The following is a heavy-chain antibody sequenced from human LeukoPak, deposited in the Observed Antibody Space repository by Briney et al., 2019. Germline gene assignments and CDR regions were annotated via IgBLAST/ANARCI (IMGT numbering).Heavy chain of an antibody. D-gene: IGHD3-22*01. V-gene: IGHV3-23*01. Sequence: PGGSLRLSCAASGFTFSSYSMNWVRQAPGKGLEWVSGLSGSGGTTYYADSVTGRFTISRDNSKNTLYLQMDSLRAEDTAVYFCARAMMVVANLWGVYDYWGQGTLVTVSS. J-gene: IGHJ4*02. CDR1: GFTFSSYS. CDR2: LSGSGGTT. CDR3: ARAMMVVANLWGVYDY.